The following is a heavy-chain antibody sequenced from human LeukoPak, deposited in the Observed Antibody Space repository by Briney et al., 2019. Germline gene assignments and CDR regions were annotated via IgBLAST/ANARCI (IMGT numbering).Heavy chain of an antibody. V-gene: IGHV4-61*02. CDR2: IYTSGST. Sequence: PSETLSLTCTVSGGSISSGSYYWSWIRQPAGKGLEWIGRIYTSGSTNYNPSLKSRVTISVDTSKNQFSLKLSSVTAADTAVYYCARGKAAEWFGLRQPFYYWGQGTTVTVS. CDR3: ARGKAAEWFGLRQPFYY. CDR1: GGSISSGSYY. D-gene: IGHD3-10*01. J-gene: IGHJ6*02.